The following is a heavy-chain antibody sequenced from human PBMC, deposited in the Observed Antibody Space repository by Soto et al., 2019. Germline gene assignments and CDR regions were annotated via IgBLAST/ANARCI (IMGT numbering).Heavy chain of an antibody. V-gene: IGHV4-30-4*01. CDR3: VTVNLVGAAYYFDY. D-gene: IGHD1-26*01. Sequence: ASETLSLTCTVSGGSIRNGDYYWGWIRQPPGKGLEWIGYVYYSGTTYSHPPLNSRVSISVDTSENQFSLRLTSVTAADTAVYYCVTVNLVGAAYYFDYWGPGTLVTVSS. CDR2: VYYSGTT. CDR1: GGSIRNGDYY. J-gene: IGHJ4*02.